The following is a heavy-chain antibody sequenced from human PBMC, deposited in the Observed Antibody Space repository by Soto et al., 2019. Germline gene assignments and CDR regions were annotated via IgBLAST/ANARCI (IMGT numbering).Heavy chain of an antibody. V-gene: IGHV4-34*01. J-gene: IGHJ4*02. Sequence: SETLSLTCAVYGGSFSGYYWGWIRQPPGKGLEWIGEINHSGSTNYNPSLKSRVTISVDTSKNQFSLKLSSVTAADTAVYYCAAHGRMITFGGVIDYYFDYWGQGTLVTVSS. D-gene: IGHD3-16*02. CDR3: AAHGRMITFGGVIDYYFDY. CDR2: INHSGST. CDR1: GGSFSGYY.